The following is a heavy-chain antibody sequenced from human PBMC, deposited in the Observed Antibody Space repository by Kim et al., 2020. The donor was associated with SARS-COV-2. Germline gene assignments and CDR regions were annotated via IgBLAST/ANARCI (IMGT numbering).Heavy chain of an antibody. V-gene: IGHV5-51*01. Sequence: GESLKISCKGSGYSFTSYWIGWVRQMPGKGLEWMGIIYPGDSDTRYCPSFQGQVTISADKSISTAYLQWSSLKASDTAMYYCARHSVSWGSHWYFDLWGRGTLVTVSS. D-gene: IGHD7-27*01. CDR3: ARHSVSWGSHWYFDL. CDR2: IYPGDSDT. CDR1: GYSFTSYW. J-gene: IGHJ2*01.